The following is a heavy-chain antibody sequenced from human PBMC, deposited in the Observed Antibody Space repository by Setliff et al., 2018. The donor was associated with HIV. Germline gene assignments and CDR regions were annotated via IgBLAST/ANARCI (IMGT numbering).Heavy chain of an antibody. D-gene: IGHD3-22*01. Sequence: GASVKVSCKASGYTFSGNYIHWVRPAPGQGLAWMGWINPNTGLTNYAQKLQGRVTMTREASITTAYMELSRLRSDDTAVYYCARAGLGVVIRTGTIYLNPTFNPTFGSGERRPLDYWGQGTLVTVSS. CDR3: ARAGLGVVIRTGTIYLNPTFNPTFGSGERRPLDY. CDR1: GYTFSGNY. J-gene: IGHJ4*02. V-gene: IGHV1-2*02. CDR2: INPNTGLT.